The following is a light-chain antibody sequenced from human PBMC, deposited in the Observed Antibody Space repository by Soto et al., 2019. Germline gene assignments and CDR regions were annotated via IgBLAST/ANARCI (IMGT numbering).Light chain of an antibody. CDR1: QSISTW. Sequence: DIQMTQTPSSVSASAGDTVTITCRASQSISTWLARYQQKPGIAPKLLIFDASSLKSGVPSRFSGGGSGTEFTLTISSLQPDDFATYYCQQYDSYSWTFGQGTKVDIK. CDR2: DAS. J-gene: IGKJ1*01. V-gene: IGKV1-5*01. CDR3: QQYDSYSWT.